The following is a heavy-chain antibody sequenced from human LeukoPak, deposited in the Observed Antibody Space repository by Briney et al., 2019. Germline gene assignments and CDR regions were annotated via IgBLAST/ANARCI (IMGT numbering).Heavy chain of an antibody. J-gene: IGHJ4*02. CDR2: IYHSGRT. CDR1: GYSISSGYY. CDR3: ATEVGQWLVRT. D-gene: IGHD6-19*01. Sequence: SETLSLTCGVSGYSISSGYYWGWIRQPPGKGLEWIGRIYHSGRTYYNPSLKSRVTISVDTSKNQFSLKLTSVTAADTAVYYCATEVGQWLVRTWGQGTLVTVSS. V-gene: IGHV4-38-2*01.